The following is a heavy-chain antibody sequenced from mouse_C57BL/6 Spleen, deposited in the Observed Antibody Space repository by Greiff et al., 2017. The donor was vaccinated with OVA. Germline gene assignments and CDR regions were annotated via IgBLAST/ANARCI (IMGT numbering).Heavy chain of an antibody. CDR2: IDPSDSYT. Sequence: VQLQQPGAELVKPGASVKLSCKASGYTFTSYWMQWVKQRPGQGLEWIGEIDPSDSYTNYNQKFKGKATLTVDTSSSTAYMQLSSLTSEDSAVYYCARGDYGSRPWYFDVWGTGTTVTVSS. J-gene: IGHJ1*03. CDR1: GYTFTSYW. V-gene: IGHV1-50*01. CDR3: ARGDYGSRPWYFDV. D-gene: IGHD1-1*01.